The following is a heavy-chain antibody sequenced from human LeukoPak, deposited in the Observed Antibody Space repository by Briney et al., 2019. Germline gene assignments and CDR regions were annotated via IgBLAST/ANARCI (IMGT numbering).Heavy chain of an antibody. V-gene: IGHV3-9*03. CDR2: ISWNSGSI. D-gene: IGHD1-26*01. CDR3: AKGFMGELRPDVYYFDY. CDR1: GFTFDDYA. Sequence: GRSLRLSCAASGFTFDDYAMHWVRQAPGKGLEWVSGISWNSGSIGYADSVKGRFTISRDNAKNSLYLQMNSLRAEDMALYYCAKGFMGELRPDVYYFDYWGQGTLVTVSS. J-gene: IGHJ4*02.